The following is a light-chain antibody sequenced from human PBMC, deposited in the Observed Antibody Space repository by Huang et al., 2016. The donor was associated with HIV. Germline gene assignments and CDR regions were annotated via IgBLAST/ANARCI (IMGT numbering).Light chain of an antibody. V-gene: IGKV1-5*01. J-gene: IGKJ2*01. CDR3: QQYNSYPYT. Sequence: DIQMTQSPSTLSASVGDRVTIACRASQSISSLLAWYQQKPGKAPKLLIYDASSLESGVPSRFSGSGSGTEFTLTISSLQPDNFATYYCQQYNSYPYTFGQGTKLEIK. CDR1: QSISSL. CDR2: DAS.